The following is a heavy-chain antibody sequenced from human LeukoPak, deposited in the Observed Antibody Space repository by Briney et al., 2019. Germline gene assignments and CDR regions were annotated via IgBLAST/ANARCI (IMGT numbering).Heavy chain of an antibody. J-gene: IGHJ4*02. CDR1: GGSISSYY. D-gene: IGHD6-19*01. Sequence: SETLSLTCTVSGGSISSYYWSWIRQPAGKGLEWIGRIYTSGSTNYNPSPKSRVTMSVDTSKNQFSLKLSSVTAADTAVYYCAGDHWVIAGAEVVEYYFDYWGQGTLVTVSS. CDR2: IYTSGST. CDR3: AGDHWVIAGAEVVEYYFDY. V-gene: IGHV4-4*07.